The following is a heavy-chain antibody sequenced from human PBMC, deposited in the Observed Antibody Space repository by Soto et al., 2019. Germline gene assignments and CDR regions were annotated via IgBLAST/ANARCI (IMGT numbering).Heavy chain of an antibody. V-gene: IGHV3-21*01. Sequence: GGSLRLSCAASGFSISSYEMNWVRQAPGKGLEWVSAISSSGNYIYYADSVKGRFTISRVSAKNSLFLQMNSLRAADTALYYCVREAKSTGGPDGFDIWGQGTMVTVSS. J-gene: IGHJ3*02. CDR3: VREAKSTGGPDGFDI. D-gene: IGHD2-15*01. CDR2: ISSSGNYI. CDR1: GFSISSYE.